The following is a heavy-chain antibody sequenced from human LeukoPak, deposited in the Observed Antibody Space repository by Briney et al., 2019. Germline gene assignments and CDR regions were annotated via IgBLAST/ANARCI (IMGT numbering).Heavy chain of an antibody. J-gene: IGHJ4*02. CDR3: ATDSSGWFLFDY. Sequence: SETLSLTCAVYGGSFSDYYWSWIRQPPGRGLEWIGEINHSGSTNYNPSLKSRITISVDTSKKQFSLKLSSVTAADTAVYYCATDSSGWFLFDYWGQGTLVTVSS. CDR2: INHSGST. CDR1: GGSFSDYY. D-gene: IGHD6-19*01. V-gene: IGHV4-34*01.